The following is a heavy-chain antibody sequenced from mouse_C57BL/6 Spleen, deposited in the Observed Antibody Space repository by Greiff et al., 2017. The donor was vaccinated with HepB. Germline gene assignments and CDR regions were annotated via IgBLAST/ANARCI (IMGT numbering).Heavy chain of an antibody. V-gene: IGHV1-80*01. Sequence: QVQLQQSGAELVKPGASVKISCKASGYAFSSYWMNWVKQRPGKGLEWIGQIYPGDGDTNYNGKFKGKATLTADKSSSTAYMQLSSLTSEDSAVYFCARGDYYGSSSCAYWGQGTLVTVSA. D-gene: IGHD1-1*01. CDR2: IYPGDGDT. CDR1: GYAFSSYW. J-gene: IGHJ3*01. CDR3: ARGDYYGSSSCAY.